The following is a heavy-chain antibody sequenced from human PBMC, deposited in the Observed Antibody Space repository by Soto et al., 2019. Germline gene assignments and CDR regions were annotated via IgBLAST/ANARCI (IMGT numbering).Heavy chain of an antibody. V-gene: IGHV4-59*01. CDR3: ARGDVVVPAAWFDP. CDR1: GVSMSSYY. Sequence: SETLSLTCTVSGVSMSSYYWSWFRQPPGKGLECIGHIYYTGSTKYNPSLKSRVTISVDTSKNQFPLKLTSMTAADTAVYYCARGDVVVPAAWFDPWGQGTLVTVSS. D-gene: IGHD2-2*01. CDR2: IYYTGST. J-gene: IGHJ5*02.